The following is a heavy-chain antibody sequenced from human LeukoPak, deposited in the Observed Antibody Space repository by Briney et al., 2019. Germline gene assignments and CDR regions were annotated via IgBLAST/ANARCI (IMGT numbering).Heavy chain of an antibody. J-gene: IGHJ4*02. D-gene: IGHD6-19*01. Sequence: SETLSLTCTVSGDSISSSSSCWGWIRQPPGKGLEWIGNIYHAGNTYYNPSLKSRVTISVDTSKNQFSLKLSSVTAADTAVYCCAKRIRSDWYFDFWGQGTLVTVSS. CDR1: GDSISSSSSC. CDR2: IYHAGNT. CDR3: AKRIRSDWYFDF. V-gene: IGHV4-39*01.